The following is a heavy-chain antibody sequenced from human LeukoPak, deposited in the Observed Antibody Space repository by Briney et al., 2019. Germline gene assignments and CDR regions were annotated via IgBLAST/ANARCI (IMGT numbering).Heavy chain of an antibody. CDR2: IYFGDSDT. Sequence: ESLKISFKGSGHPFSISWIGWVRPKPGEGRGWMGIIYFGDSDTRYNPSFQGQVTISADRSTSTAYLQWSSLKSSDTAIYYCARCGHYDAYRVWGQGTLVSVSS. J-gene: IGHJ3*01. CDR1: GHPFSISW. V-gene: IGHV5-51*01. CDR3: ARCGHYDAYRV. D-gene: IGHD2-21*02.